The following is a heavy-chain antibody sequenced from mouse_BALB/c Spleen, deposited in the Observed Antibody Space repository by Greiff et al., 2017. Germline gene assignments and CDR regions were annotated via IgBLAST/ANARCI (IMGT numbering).Heavy chain of an antibody. J-gene: IGHJ2*01. CDR1: GYTFTDYV. Sequence: VQLVESGPELVKPGASVKMSCKASGYTFTDYVISWVKQRTGQGLEWIGEIYPGSGSTYYNEKFKGKATLTADKSSNTAYMQLSSLTSEDSAVYFCARGALLTGYFDYWGQGTTLTVSS. V-gene: IGHV1-77*01. D-gene: IGHD4-1*01. CDR3: ARGALLTGYFDY. CDR2: IYPGSGST.